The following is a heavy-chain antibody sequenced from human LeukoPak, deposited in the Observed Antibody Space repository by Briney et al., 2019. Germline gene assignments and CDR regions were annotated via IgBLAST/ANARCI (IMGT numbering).Heavy chain of an antibody. D-gene: IGHD6-19*01. CDR2: ISWNSGSI. CDR3: ARDGQWLVPSYFDY. Sequence: GGSLRLSCAASGFTFDDYAMHWVRQAPGKGLEWVSGISWNSGSIGYADSVKGRFTISRDNAKNSLYLQMNSLRAEDTAVYYCARDGQWLVPSYFDYWGQGTLVTVSS. J-gene: IGHJ4*02. CDR1: GFTFDDYA. V-gene: IGHV3-9*01.